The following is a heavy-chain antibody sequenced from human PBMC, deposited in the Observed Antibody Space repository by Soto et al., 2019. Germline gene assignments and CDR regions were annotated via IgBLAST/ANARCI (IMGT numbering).Heavy chain of an antibody. CDR3: ARDRVFGDYYGMDV. J-gene: IGHJ6*02. D-gene: IGHD3-3*01. V-gene: IGHV3-74*01. CDR2: INSDGSST. CDR1: GFTFSSYW. Sequence: EVQLVESGGGLVQPGGSLRLSCAASGFTFSSYWMHWVRQAPGKGLVWVSRINSDGSSTSYADSVKGRFTISRDNAKNMLYLQMNSLRAEDTAVYYCARDRVFGDYYGMDVWGQGTTVTVSS.